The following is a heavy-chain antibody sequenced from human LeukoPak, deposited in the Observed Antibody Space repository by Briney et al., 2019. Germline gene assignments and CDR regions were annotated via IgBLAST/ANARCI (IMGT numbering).Heavy chain of an antibody. J-gene: IGHJ6*03. CDR2: ISGSGGST. CDR3: AKGGSNRQQLVPGMEYYYYYMDV. D-gene: IGHD6-13*01. CDR1: EFTFSSHA. V-gene: IGHV3-23*01. Sequence: GGSLRLSCAASEFTFSSHAMSWVRQAPGKGLEWVSAISGSGGSTYYADSVKGRFTISRDNSKNTLYLQMNSLRAEDTAVYYCAKGGSNRQQLVPGMEYYYYYMDVWGKGTTVTVSS.